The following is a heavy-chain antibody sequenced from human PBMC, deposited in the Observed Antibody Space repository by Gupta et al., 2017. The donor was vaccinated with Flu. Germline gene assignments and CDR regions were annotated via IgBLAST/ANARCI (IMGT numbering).Heavy chain of an antibody. J-gene: IGHJ3*02. CDR3: ARRGGPETKNGNGAFDI. V-gene: IGHV5-51*01. Sequence: WIAWVRQMPGKGLEWMAMFYPGDSDIRYSPSFQGQVTISADKSISTAYLQWSSLKASDTAMYHCARRGGPETKNGNGAFDIWGQGTMVTVSS. CDR2: FYPGDSDI. CDR1: W. D-gene: IGHD1-1*01.